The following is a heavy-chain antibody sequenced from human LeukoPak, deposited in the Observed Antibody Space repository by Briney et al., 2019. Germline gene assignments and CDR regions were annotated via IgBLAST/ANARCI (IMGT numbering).Heavy chain of an antibody. CDR3: ARLRDYGSSDY. CDR1: GGSLSHYY. Sequence: PSETLSLTCTVSGGSLSHYYWSWVRQPPGKGLEWIGYIYYSGSTNYNPSLKSRVTISVDTSKNQFSLKLSSATAADTAVYYCARLRDYGSSDYWGQGTLVTVSS. D-gene: IGHD4-17*01. J-gene: IGHJ4*02. V-gene: IGHV4-59*01. CDR2: IYYSGST.